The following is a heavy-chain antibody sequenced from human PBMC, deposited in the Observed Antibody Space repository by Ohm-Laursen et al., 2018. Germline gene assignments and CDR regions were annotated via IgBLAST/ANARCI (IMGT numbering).Heavy chain of an antibody. D-gene: IGHD4/OR15-4a*01. CDR1: GFTFSSYA. Sequence: SLRLSCAASGFTFSSYAMNWVRQAPGKGLEWVSYMSSSGSAINYADSVKGRFTISRDNAKNSLYLQMNSLRAEDTAVYYCAKDIRTMAGRDVWGQGTTVTVSS. CDR3: AKDIRTMAGRDV. CDR2: MSSSGSAI. V-gene: IGHV3-48*03. J-gene: IGHJ6*02.